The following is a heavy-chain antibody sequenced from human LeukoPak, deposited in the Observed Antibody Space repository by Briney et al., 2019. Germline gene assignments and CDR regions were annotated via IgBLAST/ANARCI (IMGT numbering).Heavy chain of an antibody. V-gene: IGHV3-7*01. CDR1: GFRFSDYL. CDR2: INPDGSVG. J-gene: IGHJ4*02. D-gene: IGHD1-26*01. Sequence: GGSLRLSCAASGFRFSDYLMSWVRQAPGKGLEWVASINPDGSVGKYVDSVEGRFTISRDNAKNSLYLQMNTLRAEDTALYYCARATYSHTTWHYWGQGTLVTVSS. CDR3: ARATYSHTTWHY.